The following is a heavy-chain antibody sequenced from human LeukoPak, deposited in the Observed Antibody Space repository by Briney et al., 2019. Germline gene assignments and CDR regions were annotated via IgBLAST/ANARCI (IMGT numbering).Heavy chain of an antibody. V-gene: IGHV1-69*04. Sequence: GASVKVSCKASGGTFSSYAISWVRQAPGQGLEWMGRIIPILGIANYAQKFQGRVTITADKSTSTAYMELSSLRSEDTAVYYCARDVSVVFGLGYCSGGSCYTGPYDAFDIWGQGTMVTVSS. CDR3: ARDVSVVFGLGYCSGGSCYTGPYDAFDI. CDR1: GGTFSSYA. CDR2: IIPILGIA. D-gene: IGHD2-15*01. J-gene: IGHJ3*02.